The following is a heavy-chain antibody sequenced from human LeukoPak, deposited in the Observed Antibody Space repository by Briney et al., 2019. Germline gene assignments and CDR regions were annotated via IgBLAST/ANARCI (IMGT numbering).Heavy chain of an antibody. J-gene: IGHJ4*02. CDR2: ISGSGGST. D-gene: IGHD2-2*02. V-gene: IGHV3-23*01. CDR3: AKDPDIVVVPAAIRYNWNYGVKGSAGDY. CDR1: GFTFSSYA. Sequence: GGSLRLSCAASGFTFSSYAMSWVRQAPVKGLEWVSAISGSGGSTYYADSVKGRFTISRDNSKNTLYLQMNSLRAEDTAVYYCAKDPDIVVVPAAIRYNWNYGVKGSAGDYWGQGTLVTVSS.